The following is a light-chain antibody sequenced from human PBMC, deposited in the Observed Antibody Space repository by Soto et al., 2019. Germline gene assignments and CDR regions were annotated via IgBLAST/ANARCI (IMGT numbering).Light chain of an antibody. V-gene: IGKV3-20*01. CDR1: QSVSNNY. Sequence: ELVLTQSPATLSLSPGERAPLSCRASQSVSNNYLAWYQQKPGQAPRLLIYGASNRATGIPDRFSGSGSGTDFTLTISRLEPEDFAVYYCQQYGSSGTFGQGTKVDIK. CDR2: GAS. J-gene: IGKJ1*01. CDR3: QQYGSSGT.